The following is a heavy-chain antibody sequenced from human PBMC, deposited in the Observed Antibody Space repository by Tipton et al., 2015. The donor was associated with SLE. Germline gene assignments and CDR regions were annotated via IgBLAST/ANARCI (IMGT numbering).Heavy chain of an antibody. CDR1: GGSISSYY. V-gene: IGHV4-59*01. Sequence: TLSLTCTVSGGSISSYYWSWIRQPPGKGLEWIGYIYYSGSTNYNPSLKSRVTISVDTSKNQFSLRLTSVTAADTAVYYCARAEMTTEGSAFYFYVDVWGKGTTVTVSS. CDR3: ARAEMTTEGSAFYFYVDV. J-gene: IGHJ6*03. D-gene: IGHD5-24*01. CDR2: IYYSGST.